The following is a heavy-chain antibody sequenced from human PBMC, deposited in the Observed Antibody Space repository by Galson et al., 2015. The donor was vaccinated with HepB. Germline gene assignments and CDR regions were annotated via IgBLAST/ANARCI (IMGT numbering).Heavy chain of an antibody. V-gene: IGHV3-11*05. Sequence: SLRLSCAASGFIFSDYYMNWIRQAPGKGLEWVSYISNSGTYTNYADSVKGRFTISRDNANNSLFLEMHSLTADDTAVYFCARDYYDSNGYYAGHLDFWGQGTLVTVSS. D-gene: IGHD3-22*01. CDR2: ISNSGTYT. CDR3: ARDYYDSNGYYAGHLDF. CDR1: GFIFSDYY. J-gene: IGHJ4*02.